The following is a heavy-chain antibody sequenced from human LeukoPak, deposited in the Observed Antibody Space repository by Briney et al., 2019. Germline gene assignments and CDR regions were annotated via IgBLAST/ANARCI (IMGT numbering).Heavy chain of an antibody. J-gene: IGHJ3*02. CDR3: ASLYYYDSSGNGDAFDI. CDR1: GGSFSGYY. Sequence: SETLSLTCAVYGGSFSGYYWSWIRQPPGKGLEWIGEINHSGSTNYNPSLKSRVTISVDTSKNQFSLKLSSVTAADTAVYYCASLYYYDSSGNGDAFDIWGQGTMVTVSS. CDR2: INHSGST. V-gene: IGHV4-34*01. D-gene: IGHD3-22*01.